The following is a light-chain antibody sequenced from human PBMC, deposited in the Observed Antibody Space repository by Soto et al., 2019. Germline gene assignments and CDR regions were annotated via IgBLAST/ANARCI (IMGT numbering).Light chain of an antibody. J-gene: IGLJ3*02. CDR3: LSFDSDTQV. Sequence: NFMLTQPHSVSESPGKTVTISCTRISGSIASNSVQWFQQRPGSAPTTVIFEDDQRPSGVPDRFSGSIDRSSNSASLTISGLKTEDEADYYCLSFDSDTQVFGGGTKLTVL. V-gene: IGLV6-57*03. CDR2: EDD. CDR1: SGSIASNS.